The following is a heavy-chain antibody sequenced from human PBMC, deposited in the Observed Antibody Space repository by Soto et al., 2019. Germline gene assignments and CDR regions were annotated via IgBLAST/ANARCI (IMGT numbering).Heavy chain of an antibody. V-gene: IGHV4-39*01. J-gene: IGHJ5*02. CDR3: TRRYNWNDNHFDP. CDR2: SYYPGTT. CDR1: GASISVHSYY. D-gene: IGHD1-20*01. Sequence: PSETLSLTCTASGASISVHSYYWTWIRQPPGKGLEWIGSSYYPGTTYFNPSLKSRATISVDTSKNQFSLRLTSVTAADTAIYYCTRRYNWNDNHFDPWGPGALVTVSS.